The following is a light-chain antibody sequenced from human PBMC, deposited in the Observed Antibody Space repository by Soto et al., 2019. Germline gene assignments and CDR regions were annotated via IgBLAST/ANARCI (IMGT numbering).Light chain of an antibody. CDR3: QHYANLRPLT. V-gene: IGKV1-33*01. Sequence: DIQMAQSPSSLSASVGDRVTITCQPSQDISHYFIWYQQKPGKAPKVMIYDAVILDTGVPSRFSGSGSGTDFTLTITSLQPEDIATYYCQHYANLRPLTFGGGTKVDIK. CDR2: DAV. CDR1: QDISHY. J-gene: IGKJ4*02.